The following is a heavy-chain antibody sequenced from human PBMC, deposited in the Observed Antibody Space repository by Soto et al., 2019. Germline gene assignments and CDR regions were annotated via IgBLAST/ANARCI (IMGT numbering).Heavy chain of an antibody. Sequence: GGSLRLSCAASGSTFSTYALSWVRQAPGKGLEWVSAISANGQGIYYADSVRGRFTISRDNSKNTIFLHMDSLRAEDTAVYYCAKDRNYPRDQCHYWGQGTLVTVSS. J-gene: IGHJ4*02. CDR2: ISANGQGI. V-gene: IGHV3-23*01. CDR3: AKDRNYPRDQCHY. CDR1: GSTFSTYA. D-gene: IGHD1-7*01.